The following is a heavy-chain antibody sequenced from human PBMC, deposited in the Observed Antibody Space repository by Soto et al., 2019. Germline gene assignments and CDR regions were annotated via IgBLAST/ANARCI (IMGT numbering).Heavy chain of an antibody. Sequence: EVQLVESGGGLVKPGGSLRLSCAASGFTFSNAWMSWVRQAPGKGLEWVGRIKSKTDGGTTDYAAPVKGRFTISRDDSTNTLYLQMNSLKTEDTAVYYCTTQRGDYALCFYDYWGQGTLVTVSS. J-gene: IGHJ4*02. CDR1: GFTFSNAW. D-gene: IGHD4-17*01. CDR3: TTQRGDYALCFYDY. CDR2: IKSKTDGGTT. V-gene: IGHV3-15*01.